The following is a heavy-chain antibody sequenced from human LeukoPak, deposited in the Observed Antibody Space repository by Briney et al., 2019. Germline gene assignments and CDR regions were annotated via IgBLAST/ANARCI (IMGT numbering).Heavy chain of an antibody. J-gene: IGHJ4*02. CDR3: ANTAAAFDY. CDR2: K. CDR1: GFTFSSYG. D-gene: IGHD2-2*01. V-gene: IGHV3-30*18. Sequence: GRSLRLSCAASGFTFSSYGMHWVRQAQGNKYYADSVKGRFTIPRDNSKNTLYLQMNSLRAEDTAVYYCANTAAAFDYWGQGTLVTVSS.